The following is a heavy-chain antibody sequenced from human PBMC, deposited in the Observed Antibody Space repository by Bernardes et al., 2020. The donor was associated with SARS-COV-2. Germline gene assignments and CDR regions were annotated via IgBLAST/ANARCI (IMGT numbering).Heavy chain of an antibody. CDR2: ISGSGGST. J-gene: IGHJ4*02. V-gene: IGHV3-23*01. CDR3: AKDPSTG. CDR1: GFSFSSYA. Sequence: RGSLSLFCASSGFSFSSYAMRWVRQAPGKGREWVSAISGSGGSTYYADSVKGRFTISRDNSKNTLYLQMNSLRAEDTAVYYCAKDPSTGWGQGTLVTVSS.